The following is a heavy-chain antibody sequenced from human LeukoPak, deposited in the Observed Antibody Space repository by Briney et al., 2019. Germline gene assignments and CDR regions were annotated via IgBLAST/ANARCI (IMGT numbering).Heavy chain of an antibody. Sequence: GGSLRLSCAASGFTFSGYAMSWVRQAPGKGLEWVSAISGSGGSTYYADSVKGRFTISRDNSKNTLYLQMNSLRAEDTAVYYCAKAYSSSWYTLAFDYWGQGTLVTVSS. CDR3: AKAYSSSWYTLAFDY. CDR2: ISGSGGST. J-gene: IGHJ4*02. D-gene: IGHD6-13*01. V-gene: IGHV3-23*01. CDR1: GFTFSGYA.